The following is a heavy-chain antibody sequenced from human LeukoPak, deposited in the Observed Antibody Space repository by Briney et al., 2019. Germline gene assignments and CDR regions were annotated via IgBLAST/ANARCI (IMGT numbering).Heavy chain of an antibody. D-gene: IGHD3-16*01. V-gene: IGHV3-23*01. J-gene: IGHJ4*02. Sequence: GGSLRLSCVASGFIFSSYAMSWVRRAPARGLEWVSSHRGDGDTFYADSVMGRFILSRDESRNTVYLHLNNLRVEDTAVYYCAKASWVSTADAVLWGQGTVVTVSS. CDR2: HRGDGDT. CDR1: GFIFSSYA. CDR3: AKASWVSTADAVL.